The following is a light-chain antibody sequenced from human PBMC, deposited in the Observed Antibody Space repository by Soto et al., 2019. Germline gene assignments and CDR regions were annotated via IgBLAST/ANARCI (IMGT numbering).Light chain of an antibody. CDR1: QSVSSY. Sequence: EIVLTQTPATRSLSPGERATLCCRASQSVSSYLGWYQQKPGQAPRLLIYDASKRATGIPARFSGSESGTDFTLTISSLEPEDFAFYYRQQRSNWRLTFGGGTKVDSK. CDR2: DAS. V-gene: IGKV3-11*01. CDR3: QQRSNWRLT. J-gene: IGKJ4*01.